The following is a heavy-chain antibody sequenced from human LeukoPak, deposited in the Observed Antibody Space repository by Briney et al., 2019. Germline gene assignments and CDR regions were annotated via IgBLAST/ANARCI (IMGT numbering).Heavy chain of an antibody. V-gene: IGHV1-3*01. J-gene: IGHJ5*02. D-gene: IGHD6-13*01. Sequence: GASVKVSCKASGYTFTSYAMHWVRQAPGQRLEWMGWINAGNGNTKYSQKFQGRVTITRDTSASTAYMELSSLRSEDTAVYYCARETIADARFDPWGQGTLVTVSP. CDR1: GYTFTSYA. CDR3: ARETIADARFDP. CDR2: INAGNGNT.